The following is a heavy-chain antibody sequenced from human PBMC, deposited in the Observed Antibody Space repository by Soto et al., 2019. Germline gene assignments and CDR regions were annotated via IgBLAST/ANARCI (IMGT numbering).Heavy chain of an antibody. V-gene: IGHV1-2*02. CDR3: ARVARGRVVVAAREWFDP. Sequence: ASVKVSCKASGYTFTGYYMHWVRQAPGQGLEWMGWINPNSGGTNYAQKFQGRVTMTRDTSISTAYMELSRLRSDDTAVYYCARVARGRVVVAAREWFDPWGQGTLVTVS. CDR2: INPNSGGT. D-gene: IGHD2-15*01. CDR1: GYTFTGYY. J-gene: IGHJ5*02.